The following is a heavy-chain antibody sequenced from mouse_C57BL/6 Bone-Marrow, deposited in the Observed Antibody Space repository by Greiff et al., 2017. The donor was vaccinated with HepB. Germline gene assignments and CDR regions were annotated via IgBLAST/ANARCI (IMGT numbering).Heavy chain of an antibody. CDR3: ARVTTVPRFAY. J-gene: IGHJ3*01. CDR1: GYTFTSYG. V-gene: IGHV1-81*01. CDR2: VYPRSGNT. Sequence: QVQLKQSGAELARPGASVKLSCKASGYTFTSYGISWVKQRTGQGLAWIGEVYPRSGNTYYNEKFKGKATLTADKSSSTAYMELRSLTSEDSAVYFCARVTTVPRFAYWGQGTLVTVSA. D-gene: IGHD1-1*01.